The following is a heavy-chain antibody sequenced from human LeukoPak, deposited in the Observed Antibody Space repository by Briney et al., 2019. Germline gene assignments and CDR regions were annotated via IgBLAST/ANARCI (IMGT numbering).Heavy chain of an antibody. D-gene: IGHD6-13*01. CDR3: AKGPIAAAGLIDY. V-gene: IGHV3-43*01. J-gene: IGHJ4*02. Sequence: GGSLRLSCAASGFTFDDYTMHWVRQAPGKGLEWVSLISWYGGSTYYADSVKGRFTISRDNSKNSLYLQMNSLRTEDTALYYCAKGPIAAAGLIDYWGQGTLVTVSS. CDR2: ISWYGGST. CDR1: GFTFDDYT.